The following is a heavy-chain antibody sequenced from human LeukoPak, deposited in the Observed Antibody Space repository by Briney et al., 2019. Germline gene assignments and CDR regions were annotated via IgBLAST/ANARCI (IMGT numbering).Heavy chain of an antibody. Sequence: GGSLRLSCAASGFTFGSYGMHWVRQAPGKGLEWVAVIWYDGSNKYYADSVKGRFTISRDNSKNTLYLQMNSLRAEDTAVYYCARYDFWSGNFDYWGQGTLVTVSS. D-gene: IGHD3-3*01. CDR1: GFTFGSYG. J-gene: IGHJ4*02. CDR3: ARYDFWSGNFDY. V-gene: IGHV3-33*01. CDR2: IWYDGSNK.